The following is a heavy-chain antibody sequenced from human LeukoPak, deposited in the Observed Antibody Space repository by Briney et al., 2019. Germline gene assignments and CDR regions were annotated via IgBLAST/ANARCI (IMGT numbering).Heavy chain of an antibody. J-gene: IGHJ6*02. D-gene: IGHD6-6*01. CDR3: ASRSSNYYYYGMDV. V-gene: IGHV5-51*01. CDR2: IYPGDSDT. CDR1: GYSFTNYW. Sequence: GESLQISCKGSGYSFTNYWIGWVRQVPGKGLEWMGIIYPGDSDTRYSPSFEGQVTISAAKSIGTTYLQWSSLKALDTAMYYCASRSSNYYYYGMDVWGQGTTVTVSS.